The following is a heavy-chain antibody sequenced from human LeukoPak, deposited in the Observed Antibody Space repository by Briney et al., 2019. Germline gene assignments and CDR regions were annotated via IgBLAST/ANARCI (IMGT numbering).Heavy chain of an antibody. CDR2: IYYSGST. CDR1: GGSISSYY. D-gene: IGHD6-13*01. J-gene: IGHJ4*02. CDR3: ARSSSWDYYFDY. V-gene: IGHV4-59*01. Sequence: PSETLSLTCTVSGGSISSYYWSWIRQPPGKGLEWIGYIYYSGSTNYNPSLKSRVTISVDTSKNQFSLKLSSVTAADTAVYYCARSSSWDYYFDYWGQGTLVTVSS.